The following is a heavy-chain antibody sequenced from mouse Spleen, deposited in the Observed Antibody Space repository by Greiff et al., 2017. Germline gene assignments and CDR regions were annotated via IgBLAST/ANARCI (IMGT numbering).Heavy chain of an antibody. Sequence: EVQGVESGGGLVQPGGSRKLSCAASGFTFSSFGMHWVRQAPEKGLEWVAYISSGSSTIYYADTVKGRFTISRDNPKNTLFLQMTSLRSEDTAMYYCARAGYRYPFAYWGQGTLVTVSA. CDR3: ARAGYRYPFAY. D-gene: IGHD2-14*01. CDR1: GFTFSSFG. CDR2: ISSGSSTI. V-gene: IGHV5-17*02. J-gene: IGHJ3*01.